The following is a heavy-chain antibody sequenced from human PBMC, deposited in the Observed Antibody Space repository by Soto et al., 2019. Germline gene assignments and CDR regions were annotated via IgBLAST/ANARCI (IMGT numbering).Heavy chain of an antibody. CDR1: WFAVNSDY. Sequence: GGSLRLSCAASWFAVNSDYMSWVRQAPGKGLEWVSVIFGGGTTKYADSVKGRFTFSRDNSKNTLFLQMNSLRAEDTAVYYCVRTSSYWGQGTRVTVSS. J-gene: IGHJ4*02. V-gene: IGHV3-53*01. D-gene: IGHD2-2*01. CDR2: IFGGGTT. CDR3: VRTSSY.